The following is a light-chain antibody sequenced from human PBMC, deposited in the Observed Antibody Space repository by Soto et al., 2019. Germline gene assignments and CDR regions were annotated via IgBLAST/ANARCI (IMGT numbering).Light chain of an antibody. CDR2: GPS. CDR3: HQFNNSPGT. J-gene: IGKJ1*01. V-gene: IGKV3-15*01. CDR1: QSVSSN. Sequence: EIVMTQSPATLSVSPGERATLSCRASQSVSSNLAWYQQKPGQAPRLLIYGPSTRATGIPARFSGSGSGTEFTLTISSLQSEDSAVYYCHQFNNSPGTFGQGTKVEIK.